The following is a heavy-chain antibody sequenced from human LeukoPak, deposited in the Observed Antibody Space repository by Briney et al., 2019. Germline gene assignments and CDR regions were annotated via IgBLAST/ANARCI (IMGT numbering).Heavy chain of an antibody. CDR3: ARSSGSGSYTPYYYYGMDV. D-gene: IGHD3-10*01. J-gene: IGHJ6*02. CDR1: GFTFSSYW. CDR2: IKQDGSEK. Sequence: PGGSLRPSCAASGFTFSSYWMSWVRQAPGKGLEWVANIKQDGSEKYYVDSVKGRFTVSRDNAKNSLYLQMNSLRAEDTAVYYCARSSGSGSYTPYYYYGMDVWGQGTTVTVSS. V-gene: IGHV3-7*01.